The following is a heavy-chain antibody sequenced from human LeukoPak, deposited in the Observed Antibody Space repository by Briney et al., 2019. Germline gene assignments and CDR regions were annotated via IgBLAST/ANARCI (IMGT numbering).Heavy chain of an antibody. J-gene: IGHJ4*02. V-gene: IGHV4-61*02. CDR1: GGSISSGSYY. CDR2: IYTSEST. Sequence: SQTLSLTCTVSGGSISSGSYYWSWIRQPAGKGLEWIGRIYTSESTNYNPSLKSRVTISVDTSKNQFSLKLSSVTAADTAVYYCARVGPCSITSCYVDYWGQGTLVTVSS. D-gene: IGHD2-2*01. CDR3: ARVGPCSITSCYVDY.